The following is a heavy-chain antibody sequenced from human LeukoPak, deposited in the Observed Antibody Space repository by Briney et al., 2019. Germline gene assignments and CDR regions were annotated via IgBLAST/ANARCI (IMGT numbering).Heavy chain of an antibody. CDR1: GFTFSSYA. V-gene: IGHV3-7*01. D-gene: IGHD3-22*01. CDR3: AKGLPWFLRQYYSDY. CDR2: IKQDGSEK. J-gene: IGHJ4*02. Sequence: GGSLRLSCAASGFTFSSYAMSWVRQAPGKGLEWVANIKQDGSEKYYVDSVKGRFTISRDNAKNSLYLQMNSLRAEDTAVYYCAKGLPWFLRQYYSDYWGQGTLVTVSS.